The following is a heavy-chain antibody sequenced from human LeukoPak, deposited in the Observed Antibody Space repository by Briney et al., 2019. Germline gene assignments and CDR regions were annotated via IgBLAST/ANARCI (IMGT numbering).Heavy chain of an antibody. CDR2: INHSGST. Sequence: PSETLSLTCAVYGGSFSGYYWSWIRQPPGKGLEWIGEINHSGSTNYNPSLKSRVTISVDTSKNQFSLKLSSVTAADTAVYYCARLYYYDSSGYLFDYWGQGTLVTVSS. CDR1: GGSFSGYY. V-gene: IGHV4-34*01. J-gene: IGHJ4*02. D-gene: IGHD3-22*01. CDR3: ARLYYYDSSGYLFDY.